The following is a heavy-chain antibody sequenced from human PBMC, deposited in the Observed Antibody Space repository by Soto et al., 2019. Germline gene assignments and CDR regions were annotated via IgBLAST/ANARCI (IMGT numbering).Heavy chain of an antibody. D-gene: IGHD6-13*01. CDR2: IIPIFGTA. CDR1: GGTFSSYA. Sequence: ASVKVSCKASGGTFSSYAISWVRQAPGQGLEWMGGIIPIFGTANYAQKFQGRVTITADKSTSTAYMELSSLRSEDTAVYHCARVASSSWYNDYYYYYGMDVWGQGTTVTVSS. V-gene: IGHV1-69*06. CDR3: ARVASSSWYNDYYYYYGMDV. J-gene: IGHJ6*02.